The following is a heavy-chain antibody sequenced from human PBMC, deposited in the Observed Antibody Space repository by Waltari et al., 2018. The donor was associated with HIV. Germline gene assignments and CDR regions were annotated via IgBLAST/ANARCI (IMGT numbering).Heavy chain of an antibody. D-gene: IGHD2-15*01. CDR3: ARVGVAAPYFDY. Sequence: QVQLQESGPGLVKPSQTLSLTCTVSGGSISSGGYYWSWIRQHPGKGLEWIGYIYYSGSTYYTPSLKSRVTISADTSKNQFSLKLISVTAADTAVYYCARVGVAAPYFDYWGQGTLVTVSS. CDR1: GGSISSGGYY. CDR2: IYYSGST. V-gene: IGHV4-31*03. J-gene: IGHJ4*02.